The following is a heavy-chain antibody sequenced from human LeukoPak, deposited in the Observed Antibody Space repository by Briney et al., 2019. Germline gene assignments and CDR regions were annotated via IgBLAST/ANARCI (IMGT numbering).Heavy chain of an antibody. CDR1: GGSFSGYY. V-gene: IGHV4-59*12. J-gene: IGHJ3*02. Sequence: SETLSLTCAVYGGSFSGYYWSWIRQPPGKGLEWIGYIYYSGSTNYNPSLKSRVTISVDTSKNQFSLKLSSATAADTAVYYCARGPTVTTGAFDIWGQGTMVTVSS. D-gene: IGHD4-17*01. CDR3: ARGPTVTTGAFDI. CDR2: IYYSGST.